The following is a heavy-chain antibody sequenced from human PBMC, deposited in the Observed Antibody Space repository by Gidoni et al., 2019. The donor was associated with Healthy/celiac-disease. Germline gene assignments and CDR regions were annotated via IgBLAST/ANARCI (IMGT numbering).Heavy chain of an antibody. V-gene: IGHV3-30*18. CDR1: GFTFSSYV. Sequence: QVQLVESGGGVVQPGRSLRLSCAASGFTFSSYVMHWVRQAPGKGLEWVAVISYDGSNKYYADSVKGRFTISRDNSKNTLYLQMNSLRAEDTAVYYCAKDSGYCSGGSCYGYFDYWGQGTLVTVSS. D-gene: IGHD2-15*01. CDR2: ISYDGSNK. CDR3: AKDSGYCSGGSCYGYFDY. J-gene: IGHJ4*02.